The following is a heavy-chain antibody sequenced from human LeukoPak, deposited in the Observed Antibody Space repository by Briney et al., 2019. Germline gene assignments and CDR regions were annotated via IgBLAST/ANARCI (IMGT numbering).Heavy chain of an antibody. D-gene: IGHD6-19*01. Sequence: GGSLRLSCAASGFTFSSYAMSWVRQAPGKGLEWVSAISGSGGSTYYADSVKGRFTISRDNSKNTLYLQMNSLRAEDTAVYYCARIAVAGNPPSYYYYYGMDVWGQGTTVTVSS. V-gene: IGHV3-23*01. CDR2: ISGSGGST. J-gene: IGHJ6*02. CDR3: ARIAVAGNPPSYYYYYGMDV. CDR1: GFTFSSYA.